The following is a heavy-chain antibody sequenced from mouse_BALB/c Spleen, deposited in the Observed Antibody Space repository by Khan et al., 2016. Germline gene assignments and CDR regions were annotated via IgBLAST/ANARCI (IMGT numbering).Heavy chain of an antibody. CDR1: GYAFTNYG. CDR2: IATYTGEP. V-gene: IGHV9-1*02. D-gene: IGHD1-1*01. J-gene: IGHJ4*01. CDR3: ARSRLLDLYYAMDD. Sequence: QIQLVQSGPELKKPGETVKISCRASGYAFTNYGIYWVRQAPGKGLKWMGWIATYTGEPTYSDDFKGRFAFSLETSTSTAYLQINNLKNENMATYFCARSRLLDLYYAMDDWGQGTSVTVSS.